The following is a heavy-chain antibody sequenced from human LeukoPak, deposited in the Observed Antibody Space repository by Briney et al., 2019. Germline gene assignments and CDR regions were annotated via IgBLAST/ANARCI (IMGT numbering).Heavy chain of an antibody. CDR1: GFTFSSYW. CDR3: ARALPKYYYDSSGYQPDY. V-gene: IGHV3-74*01. D-gene: IGHD3-22*01. Sequence: GGSLRLSCAASGFTFSSYWMHWVRQAPGKGLVWVSRINSDGSSTSYADSVKGRFTISRDNAKNTLYLQMNSLRAEDTAVYYCARALPKYYYDSSGYQPDYCGQGTLVTVSS. CDR2: INSDGSST. J-gene: IGHJ4*02.